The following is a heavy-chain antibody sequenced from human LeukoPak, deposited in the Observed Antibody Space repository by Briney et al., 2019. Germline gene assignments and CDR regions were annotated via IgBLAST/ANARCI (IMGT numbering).Heavy chain of an antibody. J-gene: IGHJ4*02. V-gene: IGHV3-30-3*01. CDR1: GFTFSSYA. CDR2: ISYDGSNK. Sequence: GGSLRLSCAASGFTFSSYAMHWVRQAPGKGLEWVAVISYDGSNKYYADSVKGRFTISRDNSKNTLYLQMNSLRAEDTAVYYCASIYDLWSGYQLPFDYWGQGTLVTVSS. D-gene: IGHD3-3*01. CDR3: ASIYDLWSGYQLPFDY.